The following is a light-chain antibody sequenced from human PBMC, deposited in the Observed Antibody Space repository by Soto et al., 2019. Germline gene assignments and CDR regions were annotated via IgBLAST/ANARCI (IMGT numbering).Light chain of an antibody. Sequence: EIVLTQSPGTLSLSPGERATLSCRASQSVSSSYLAWYQQKPGQAPRLLICGASSRATVIPDRFSGSGSGTDFTLTISRLEPEDFAVYYCQQYGSSPTFGQGTKLEIK. CDR1: QSVSSSY. J-gene: IGKJ2*01. CDR2: GAS. CDR3: QQYGSSPT. V-gene: IGKV3-20*01.